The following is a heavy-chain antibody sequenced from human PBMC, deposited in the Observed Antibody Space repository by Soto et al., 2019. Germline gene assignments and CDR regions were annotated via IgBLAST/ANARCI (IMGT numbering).Heavy chain of an antibody. Sequence: EVQLLESGGGLVQPGGSLRLSCAASGFTFSSYAMSWVRQAPGKGLEWVSAISGSGGSTYYADSVKGRFTISRATYKNPLYLKMNSLRAEDTAVYYCELTKGDMGYYYYGMDVWGQGNTVIVYS. CDR3: ELTKGDMGYYYYGMDV. J-gene: IGHJ6*02. D-gene: IGHD2-15*01. CDR1: GFTFSSYA. V-gene: IGHV3-23*01. CDR2: ISGSGGST.